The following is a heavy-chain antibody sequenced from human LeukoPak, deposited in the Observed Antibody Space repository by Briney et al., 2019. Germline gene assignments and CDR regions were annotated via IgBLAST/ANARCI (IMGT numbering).Heavy chain of an antibody. Sequence: PSETLSLTCTVSGGSISSGSYYWGWIRQPAGKGLEWIGRIYTSASTNYNPSLKSRVTISVDTSKNQFSLKLSSVTAADTAVYYCARSWGIFGVVRYAFDIWGQGTMVTVSS. J-gene: IGHJ3*02. D-gene: IGHD3-3*01. CDR2: IYTSAST. CDR1: GGSISSGSYY. CDR3: ARSWGIFGVVRYAFDI. V-gene: IGHV4-61*02.